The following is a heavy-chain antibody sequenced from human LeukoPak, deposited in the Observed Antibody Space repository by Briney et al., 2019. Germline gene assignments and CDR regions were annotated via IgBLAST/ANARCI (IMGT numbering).Heavy chain of an antibody. J-gene: IGHJ4*02. CDR2: IYSGVPT. D-gene: IGHD1-1*01. CDR3: VQTTGWPGFDY. Sequence: SETLSLTCTTSGVSISRFYWSWVRQPPGKGLEWMGSIYSGVPTYFNPSLKSRVIISVDTSKNQFSLNLTSVTAADTAMYYCVQTTGWPGFDYWGQGILVTVSS. V-gene: IGHV4-4*09. CDR1: GVSISRFY.